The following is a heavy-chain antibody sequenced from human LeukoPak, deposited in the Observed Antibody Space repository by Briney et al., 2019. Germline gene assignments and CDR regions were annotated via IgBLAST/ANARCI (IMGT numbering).Heavy chain of an antibody. V-gene: IGHV3-33*06. CDR2: IWYDGSNK. D-gene: IGHD6-13*01. CDR1: GFTFSSYG. CDR3: AKEPSSSWYSYYYYMDV. Sequence: GGSLRLSCAASGFTFSSYGMHWVRQAPGKGLEWVAVIWYDGSNKYYADSVKGRFTISRDNSKNTLYLQMNSLRAEDTAVYYCAKEPSSSWYSYYYYMDVWGKGTTVTVSS. J-gene: IGHJ6*03.